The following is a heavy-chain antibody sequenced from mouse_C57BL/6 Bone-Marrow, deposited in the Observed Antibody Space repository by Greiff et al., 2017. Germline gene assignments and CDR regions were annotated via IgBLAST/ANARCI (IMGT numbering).Heavy chain of an antibody. J-gene: IGHJ3*01. D-gene: IGHD1-1*01. CDR2: ISYDGSN. Sequence: ESGPGLVKPSQSLSLTCSVTGYSITSGYYWNWIRQFPGNKLEWMGYISYDGSNNYNPSLKNRISITRDTSKNQFFLKLNSVTTEDTATYYCASVRSAWFAYWGQGTLVTVSA. V-gene: IGHV3-6*01. CDR1: GYSITSGYY. CDR3: ASVRSAWFAY.